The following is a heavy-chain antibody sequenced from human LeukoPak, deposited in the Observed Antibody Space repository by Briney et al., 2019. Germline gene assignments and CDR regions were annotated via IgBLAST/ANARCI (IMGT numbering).Heavy chain of an antibody. CDR2: ISGSGGST. V-gene: IGHV3-23*01. J-gene: IGHJ4*02. CDR3: AKFDSSSSRVLDY. CDR1: GFTLSNYW. Sequence: GGSLRLSCAASGFTLSNYWMQWVRQAPGKGLEWVSAISGSGGSTYYADSVKGRFTISRDNSKNTLYLQMNSLRAEDTAVYYCAKFDSSSSRVLDYWGQGTLVTVSS. D-gene: IGHD6-6*01.